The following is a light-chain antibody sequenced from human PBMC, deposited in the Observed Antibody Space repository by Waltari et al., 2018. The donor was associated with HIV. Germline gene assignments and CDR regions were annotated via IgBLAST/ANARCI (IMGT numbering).Light chain of an antibody. CDR1: SSNIEINY. J-gene: IGLJ3*02. CDR3: AAWDDSLSVVM. CDR2: KSN. Sequence: QSVLTQPPSASGTPGQTVTISCSGSSSNIEINYVYWYQQLTGTAPNVLIYKSNQRPSGVPARFSGSKSGTSASLAISGLRSEDEADYYCAAWDDSLSVVMFGGGTKLTVL. V-gene: IGLV1-47*01.